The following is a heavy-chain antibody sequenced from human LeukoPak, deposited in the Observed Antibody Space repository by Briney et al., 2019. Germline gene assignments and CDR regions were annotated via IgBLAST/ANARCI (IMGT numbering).Heavy chain of an antibody. D-gene: IGHD3-22*01. CDR1: GFTFSSYS. V-gene: IGHV3-21*01. Sequence: GGSLRLSCAASGFTFSSYSLNWVRQASGKGLEWVSSITSSSTYIYYADSVKGRFTISRDNAKNSLYLQMNSLRAEDTAVYYCARHVVAVGFDYWGQGTLVTVSS. CDR3: ARHVVAVGFDY. J-gene: IGHJ4*02. CDR2: ITSSSTYI.